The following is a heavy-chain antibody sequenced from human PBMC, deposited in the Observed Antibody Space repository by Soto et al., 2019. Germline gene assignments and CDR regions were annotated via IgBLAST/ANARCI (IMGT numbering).Heavy chain of an antibody. Sequence: SETLSLTCTVSGGSISSGGYYWSWIRQHPGKGLEWIGYIYYSGSTYYNPSLKSRVTISVDTSKNQFSLKLSSVTAADTAVYYCARDRTCGGDCYGTFDYWGQGTLVTVSS. CDR1: GGSISSGGYY. D-gene: IGHD2-21*02. V-gene: IGHV4-31*03. J-gene: IGHJ4*02. CDR3: ARDRTCGGDCYGTFDY. CDR2: IYYSGST.